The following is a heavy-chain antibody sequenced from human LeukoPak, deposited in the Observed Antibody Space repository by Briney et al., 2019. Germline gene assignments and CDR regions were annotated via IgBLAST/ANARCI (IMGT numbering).Heavy chain of an antibody. CDR2: IYHSGST. J-gene: IGHJ4*02. D-gene: IGHD2-21*01. CDR1: GGSISSGGYY. Sequence: SQTLSLTCTVSGGSISSGGYYWSWIRQHPGKGLEWIGYIYHSGSTYYNPSLKSRVTISVDRSKNQFSLKLSSVTAADTAVYYCARDLEVGPFDYWGQGTLVTVSS. V-gene: IGHV4-31*03. CDR3: ARDLEVGPFDY.